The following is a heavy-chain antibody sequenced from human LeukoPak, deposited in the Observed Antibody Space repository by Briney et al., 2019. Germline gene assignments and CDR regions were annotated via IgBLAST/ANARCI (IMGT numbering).Heavy chain of an antibody. D-gene: IGHD3-10*01. CDR3: ATKIGHYGSGSYYHLDY. J-gene: IGHJ4*02. CDR1: GYTLTQLS. V-gene: IGHV1-24*01. Sequence: ASVKVSCKVSGYTLTQLSMHWVRQAPGKGLEWMGGFDPEDGETIYAQKFQGRVTMTEDTSTDTAYMELSSLRSEDTAVYYCATKIGHYGSGSYYHLDYWGQGTLVTVSS. CDR2: FDPEDGET.